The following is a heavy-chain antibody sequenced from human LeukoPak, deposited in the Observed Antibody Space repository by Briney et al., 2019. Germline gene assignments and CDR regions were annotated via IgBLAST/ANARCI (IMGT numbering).Heavy chain of an antibody. CDR1: GFTFSNYS. Sequence: GGSLRLSCAASGFTFSNYSMNWVRQAPGKGLEWVSSIGSTSSYIYYADSVKGRFTISRDNAKNSLYLQMNSLRAEDTAVYYCARDAGNGPSCYENWGQGTLVTVSS. V-gene: IGHV3-21*01. CDR2: IGSTSSYI. J-gene: IGHJ4*02. CDR3: ARDAGNGPSCYEN. D-gene: IGHD2-2*01.